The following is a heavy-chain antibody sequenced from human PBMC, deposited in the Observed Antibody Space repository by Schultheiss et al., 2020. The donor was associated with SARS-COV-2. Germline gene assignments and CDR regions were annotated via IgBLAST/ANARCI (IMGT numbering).Heavy chain of an antibody. J-gene: IGHJ6*02. D-gene: IGHD6-6*01. Sequence: GGSLRLSCAVSGFTFSSFGMHWVRQAPGKGLEWVAVISYDGSNKYYADSVKGRFTISRDNSKNSLYLQMNSLRAEDTALYYCAKDTGIDGYSSSSGGGYYYYGMDVWGQGTTVTVSS. CDR3: AKDTGIDGYSSSSGGGYYYYGMDV. CDR1: GFTFSSFG. V-gene: IGHV3-30*18. CDR2: ISYDGSNK.